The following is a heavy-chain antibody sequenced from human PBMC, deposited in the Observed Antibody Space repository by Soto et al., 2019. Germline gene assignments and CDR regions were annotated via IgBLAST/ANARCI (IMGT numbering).Heavy chain of an antibody. CDR1: GYTFTCYA. D-gene: IGHD4-4*01. Sequence: ASVKVSCKASGYTFTCYALHWVRQAPGQGLEWMGWISAYNGNTDYAQKFQDRLTLATDTSTSTAYMELRSLRSDDTALYYCARPVTSPDHLDIWGQGTMVTVSS. J-gene: IGHJ3*02. V-gene: IGHV1-18*01. CDR2: ISAYNGNT. CDR3: ARPVTSPDHLDI.